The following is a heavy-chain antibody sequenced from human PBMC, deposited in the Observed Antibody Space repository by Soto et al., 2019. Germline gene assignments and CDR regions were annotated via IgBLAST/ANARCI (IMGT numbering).Heavy chain of an antibody. CDR1: GYTFTSYG. Sequence: QIELVQSGAEMKNPGASVKVSCKASGYTFTSYGISWVRQAPGQGLEWMGWISGFNDDTNLAQRFQGRITVTKDTSTSTAYMELRSLKSDDMAVYYCARSGSYYPARNWFGPWGQGTLVTVSS. D-gene: IGHD3-10*01. J-gene: IGHJ5*02. CDR3: ARSGSYYPARNWFGP. CDR2: ISGFNDDT. V-gene: IGHV1-18*03.